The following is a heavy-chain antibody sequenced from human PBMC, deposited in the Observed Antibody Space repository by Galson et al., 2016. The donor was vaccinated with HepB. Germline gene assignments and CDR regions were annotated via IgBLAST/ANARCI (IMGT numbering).Heavy chain of an antibody. CDR2: IYHSGTT. CDR1: GGSITSTNW. CDR3: TREGLLGTTSCCKGFDY. V-gene: IGHV4-4*02. D-gene: IGHD2-2*01. Sequence: ETLSLTCAVSGGSITSTNWWSWVRQPPGKGLEWIGEIYHSGTTNYNPSLKSLVTMSVDKSNNQFSLKLTSVTAAETAVYYCTREGLLGTTSCCKGFDYRGQGALVTVSS. J-gene: IGHJ4*02.